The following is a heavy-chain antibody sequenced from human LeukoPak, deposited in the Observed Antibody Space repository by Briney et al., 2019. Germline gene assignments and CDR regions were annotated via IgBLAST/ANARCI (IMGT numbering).Heavy chain of an antibody. CDR3: ARWASPYCSSTSCYTGNWFDP. CDR1: GYSFTSYW. D-gene: IGHD2-2*02. V-gene: IGHV5-51*01. J-gene: IGHJ5*02. CDR2: IYPGDSDT. Sequence: GESLEISCKGSGYSFTSYWIGWVRQLPGKGLEWMGIIYPGDSDTRYSPSFQGQVTISADKSISTAYLQWSSLKASDTAMYYCARWASPYCSSTSCYTGNWFDPWGQGTLVTVSS.